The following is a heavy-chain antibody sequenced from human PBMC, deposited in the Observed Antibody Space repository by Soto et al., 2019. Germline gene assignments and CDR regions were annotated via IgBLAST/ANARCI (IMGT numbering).Heavy chain of an antibody. CDR1: GFTFTSSA. J-gene: IGHJ6*02. CDR3: AADHSSGGIAAAGDYGMDV. CDR2: IVVGSGNT. D-gene: IGHD6-13*01. V-gene: IGHV1-58*02. Sequence: QMQLVQSGPEVKKPGTSVKVSCKASGFTFTSSAMQWVRQARGQRLEWIGWIVVGSGNTNYAQKFKERVTITRDMSTSTAYMELSSLRSEDTAVYYCAADHSSGGIAAAGDYGMDVWGQGTTVTVSS.